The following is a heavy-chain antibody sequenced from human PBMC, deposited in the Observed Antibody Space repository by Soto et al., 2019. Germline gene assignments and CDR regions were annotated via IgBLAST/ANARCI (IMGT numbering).Heavy chain of an antibody. J-gene: IGHJ5*02. CDR2: ISGSDGST. CDR1: GFTFSSYA. Sequence: GGSLRLSCAASGFTFSSYAMSWVRQAPGKGLEWVSAISGSDGSTYYANSVKGRFTISRDNSKNTLYLQMNSLRAEDTAVYYCAKFRDWNYSNWFDPWGQGTLVTVSS. D-gene: IGHD1-7*01. CDR3: AKFRDWNYSNWFDP. V-gene: IGHV3-23*01.